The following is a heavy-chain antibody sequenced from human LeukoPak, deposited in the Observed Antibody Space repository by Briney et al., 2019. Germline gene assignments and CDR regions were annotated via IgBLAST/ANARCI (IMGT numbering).Heavy chain of an antibody. CDR2: ISSSGSTI. CDR1: GFTFSSYE. Sequence: GGSLRLSCAACGFTFSSYEMNWVRQAPGKGLEWVSYISSSGSTIYYADSVKGRFTISRDNAKNSLYLQMNSLRAEDTAVYYCARDLYYYGSGSYWGQGTLVTVSS. D-gene: IGHD3-10*01. V-gene: IGHV3-48*03. J-gene: IGHJ4*02. CDR3: ARDLYYYGSGSY.